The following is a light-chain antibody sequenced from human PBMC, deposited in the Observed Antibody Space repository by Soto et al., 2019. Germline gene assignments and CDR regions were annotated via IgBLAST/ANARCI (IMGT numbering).Light chain of an antibody. V-gene: IGKV3-20*01. CDR2: GAS. CDR3: QQYGSSPRT. Sequence: EIVLPQSPSTLSLSPGERSSLGCVSSQSVTSSYLAWYQLKPGQAPRLLIYGASSRATGIPDRFSGSGSGTDFTLTISRLDPEDFAVYFCQQYGSSPRTFGQGTKVDIK. CDR1: QSVTSSY. J-gene: IGKJ1*01.